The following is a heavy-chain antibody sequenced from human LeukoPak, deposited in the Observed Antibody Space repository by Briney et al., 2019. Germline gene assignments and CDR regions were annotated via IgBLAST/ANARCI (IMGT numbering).Heavy chain of an antibody. CDR3: ARDRGYSYGLRPYYFDY. J-gene: IGHJ4*02. V-gene: IGHV3-7*01. Sequence: GGSLRLSCAASGFTFSSYWMSWVRQAPGKGLEGVANIKQDGSEKYYVDSVKGRFTISRDNAKNSLYLQMNSLRAEDTAVYYCARDRGYSYGLRPYYFDYWGQGTLVTVSS. D-gene: IGHD5-18*01. CDR2: IKQDGSEK. CDR1: GFTFSSYW.